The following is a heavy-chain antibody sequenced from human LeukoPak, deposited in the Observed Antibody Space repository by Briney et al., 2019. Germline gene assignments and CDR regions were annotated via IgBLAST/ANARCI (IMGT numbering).Heavy chain of an antibody. D-gene: IGHD2-15*01. CDR1: GYTFSSYA. V-gene: IGHV3-23*01. Sequence: GGSLRLSCAASGYTFSSYAMCWVRQAPGKGLEWVSAISGSGGSTYYADSVKGRFTISRENSKNTLYLQMNSLRAEDTAVYYCAKDEWDCSGGSCYSAYWGQGTLVTVSS. J-gene: IGHJ4*02. CDR3: AKDEWDCSGGSCYSAY. CDR2: ISGSGGST.